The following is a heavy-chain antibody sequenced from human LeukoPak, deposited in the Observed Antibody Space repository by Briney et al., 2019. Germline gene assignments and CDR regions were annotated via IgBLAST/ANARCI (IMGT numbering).Heavy chain of an antibody. D-gene: IGHD2-15*01. CDR3: ARDPTATY. CDR1: GFTFRAHA. CDR2: ISSSSSYI. Sequence: NPGGSLRLSCAASGFTFRAHAMHWVRQTPGKGLEWVSSISSSSSYIYYADSVKGRFTISRDNAKNSLYLQMNSLRAEDTAVYYCARDPTATYWGQGTLVTVSS. V-gene: IGHV3-21*01. J-gene: IGHJ4*02.